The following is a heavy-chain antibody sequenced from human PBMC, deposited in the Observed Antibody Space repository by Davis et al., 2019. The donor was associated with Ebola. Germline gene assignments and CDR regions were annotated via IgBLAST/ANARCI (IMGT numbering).Heavy chain of an antibody. D-gene: IGHD4-17*01. CDR3: ASSAGTPVTTGY. CDR2: MNPNSGNT. J-gene: IGHJ4*02. Sequence: AASAKVSCKASGYTFTSYDINWVRQATGQGLEWMGWMNPNSGNTGYAQNFQGRVTMTRNTSISTAYMELGSLRSEDTAVYYCASSAGTPVTTGYWGQGTLVTVSS. V-gene: IGHV1-8*01. CDR1: GYTFTSYD.